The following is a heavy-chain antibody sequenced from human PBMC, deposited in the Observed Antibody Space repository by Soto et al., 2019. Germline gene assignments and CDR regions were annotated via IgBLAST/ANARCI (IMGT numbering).Heavy chain of an antibody. V-gene: IGHV4-59*01. CDR1: GGSISSYY. CDR2: IYYSGRT. J-gene: IGHJ4*02. CDR3: ARGPAALPFDY. Sequence: PSETLSLTCTVSGGSISSYYWSWIRQPPGKGLEWIGYIYYSGRTNYNPSLKSRVTLSVDTSKNQFSLKLSSVTAGDPAVYYCARGPAALPFDYWGQGTLVTVSS. D-gene: IGHD6-6*01.